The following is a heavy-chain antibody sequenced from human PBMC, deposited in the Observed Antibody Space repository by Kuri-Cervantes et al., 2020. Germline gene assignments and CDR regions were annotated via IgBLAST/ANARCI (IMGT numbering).Heavy chain of an antibody. CDR2: ISYDGSNK. Sequence: CAASGFTFSSYGMHWVRQAPGKGLEWVAVISYDGSNKYYADSVKGRFTISRDNSKNTLYLQMNSLRAEDTAVYYCAKLWLWFGETNDYWGQGTRVTVSS. CDR3: AKLWLWFGETNDY. D-gene: IGHD3-10*01. V-gene: IGHV3-30*18. CDR1: GFTFSSYG. J-gene: IGHJ4*02.